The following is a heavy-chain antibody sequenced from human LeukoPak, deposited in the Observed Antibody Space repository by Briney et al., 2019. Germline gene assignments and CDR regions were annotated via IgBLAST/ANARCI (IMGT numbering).Heavy chain of an antibody. CDR3: ARRHVEYSSSSDPYYFDY. CDR2: LYYSGST. V-gene: IGHV4-59*01. CDR1: GGSTSSYY. Sequence: SETLSLTCTVSGGSTSSYYWTWIRQPPGKGLEWIGSLYYSGSTNYNPSLKSRVTISVDTSKNQFSLKLSSVTAADTAVYYCARRHVEYSSSSDPYYFDYWGQGTLVTVSS. J-gene: IGHJ4*02. D-gene: IGHD6-6*01.